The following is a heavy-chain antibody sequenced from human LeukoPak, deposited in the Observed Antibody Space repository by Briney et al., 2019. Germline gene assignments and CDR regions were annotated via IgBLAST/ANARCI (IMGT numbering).Heavy chain of an antibody. J-gene: IGHJ4*02. CDR2: INHSGST. CDR1: GGSFSGYY. D-gene: IGHD2-21*01. Sequence: PSETLSLTCAVYGGSFSGYYWTWIRQPPGKGLEWIGEINHSGSTNYNPSLKSRLSISVDTSKNQISLKLSSVTAADTAVYYCARGGGDAWFVDYWGQGTLVTVSS. V-gene: IGHV4-34*01. CDR3: ARGGGDAWFVDY.